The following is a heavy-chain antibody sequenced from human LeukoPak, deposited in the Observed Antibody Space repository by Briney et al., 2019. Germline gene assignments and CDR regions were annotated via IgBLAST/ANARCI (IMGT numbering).Heavy chain of an antibody. CDR1: GYTFTSYD. J-gene: IGHJ6*03. Sequence: ASVKVSCKASGYTFTSYDISWVRRATGQGLEWMGWMNPNSGNTGYAQKFQGRVTMTRNTSISTAYMELSSLRSEDTAVYYCARGMGRYYYYYYYMDVWGKGTTVTVSS. V-gene: IGHV1-8*01. CDR2: MNPNSGNT. CDR3: ARGMGRYYYYYYYMDV. D-gene: IGHD3-16*01.